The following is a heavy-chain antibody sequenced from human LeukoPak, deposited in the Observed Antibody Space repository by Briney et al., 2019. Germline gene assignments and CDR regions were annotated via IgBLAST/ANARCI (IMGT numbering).Heavy chain of an antibody. D-gene: IGHD3-9*01. V-gene: IGHV4-4*02. J-gene: IGHJ4*02. CDR2: IYYSGST. Sequence: SGTLSLTCAVSGGSISSSNWWSWVRQPPGKGLEWIGSIYYSGSTYYNPSLKSRVTISVDTSKNQFSLKLSSVTAADTAVYYCAVRLHYDILTGYNVWGQGTLVTVSS. CDR3: AVRLHYDILTGYNV. CDR1: GGSISSSNW.